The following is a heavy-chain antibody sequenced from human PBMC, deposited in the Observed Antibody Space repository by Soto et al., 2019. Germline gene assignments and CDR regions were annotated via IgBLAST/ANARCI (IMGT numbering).Heavy chain of an antibody. J-gene: IGHJ4*02. CDR2: IFYSGTT. Sequence: SETLSLTCTVSGGSISSGGYYWSWIRQHPGKGLEWIGYIFYSGTTYYNPSLKSRVTISVDTSKNQFSLKLSSVTAADTAVYYCARGVTLVRGVIHTPYFDYWGQGALVTVSS. D-gene: IGHD3-10*01. V-gene: IGHV4-31*03. CDR3: ARGVTLVRGVIHTPYFDY. CDR1: GGSISSGGYY.